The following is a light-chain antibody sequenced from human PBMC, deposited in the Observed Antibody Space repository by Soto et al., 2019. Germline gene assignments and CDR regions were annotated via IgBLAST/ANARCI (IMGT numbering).Light chain of an antibody. CDR1: SSDVGGYNR. CDR3: SSPTSSSTWV. V-gene: IGLV2-18*02. J-gene: IGLJ3*02. CDR2: EVF. Sequence: QSVLTQPPSVSGSPGQSVTISCIGTSSDVGGYNRVSWYQQPPGTAPKLVIYEVFNRPSGVPDRFSGSKSGSTASLTISGLQAEDEADYFCSSPTSSSTWVFGGGTKLTVL.